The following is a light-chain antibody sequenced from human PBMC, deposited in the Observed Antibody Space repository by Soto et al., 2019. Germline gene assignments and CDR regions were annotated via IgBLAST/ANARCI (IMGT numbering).Light chain of an antibody. CDR1: QDISTS. CDR2: ATS. J-gene: IGKJ4*01. Sequence: DIQMTQSPSSLSASVGDRVTITCRASQDISTSLAWYQQKPGEVPKVLIYATSILQSGDPARFSGSGSGTDFTLTIGSLQPEDVATYYCQNYNSAPLTFGGGTKVEI. CDR3: QNYNSAPLT. V-gene: IGKV1-27*01.